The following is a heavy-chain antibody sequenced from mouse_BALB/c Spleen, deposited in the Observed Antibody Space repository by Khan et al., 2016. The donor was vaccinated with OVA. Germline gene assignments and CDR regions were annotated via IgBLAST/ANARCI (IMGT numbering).Heavy chain of an antibody. J-gene: IGHJ2*01. CDR1: GYTFTTYW. CDR3: ARDRIDY. V-gene: IGHV1-7*01. CDR2: INPTSGFT. Sequence: VQLQQPGAELAKPGASVKMSCKASGYTFTTYWMHWVKQRPGQGLEWIGYINPTSGFTDYNQKFKDKATLTADKSSSTAYMQLSSLTSDDSAVYYCARDRIDYWGQGTTLTVSS.